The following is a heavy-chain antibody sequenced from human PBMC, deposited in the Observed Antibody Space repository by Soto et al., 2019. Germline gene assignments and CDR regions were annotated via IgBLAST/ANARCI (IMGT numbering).Heavy chain of an antibody. V-gene: IGHV1-69*06. J-gene: IGHJ4*02. CDR1: GGTFSSYA. Sequence: RASVKVSCKASGGTFSSYAISWVRRAPGQGLEWMGGIIPIFGTANYAQKFQGRVTITADKSTSTAYMELSSLRSEDTAVYYCARDGYYDSSGYYPIIYWGQGTLVTVSS. CDR2: IIPIFGTA. D-gene: IGHD3-22*01. CDR3: ARDGYYDSSGYYPIIY.